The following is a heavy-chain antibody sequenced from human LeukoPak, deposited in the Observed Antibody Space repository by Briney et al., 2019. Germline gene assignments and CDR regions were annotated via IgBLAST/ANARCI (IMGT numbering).Heavy chain of an antibody. CDR2: IRSKVDSYMT. CDR1: GFSFGDST. CDR3: VGGPNGWTEYFEH. V-gene: IGHV3-73*01. D-gene: IGHD6-19*01. Sequence: PGGSLRRPWGASGFSFGDSTMHWVRQASGKGLEWVARIRSKVDSYMTAYAESVEGRFTISRDDSDSRAYLQMNSLKTEDAAVYYCVGGPNGWTEYFEHWGQGALVTVSS. J-gene: IGHJ1*01.